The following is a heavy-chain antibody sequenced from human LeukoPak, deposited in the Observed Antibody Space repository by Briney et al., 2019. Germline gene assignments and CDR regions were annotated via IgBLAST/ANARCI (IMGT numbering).Heavy chain of an antibody. Sequence: GASVKVSCKASGGTFSSYAISWVRQAPGQGLEWMGGITPIFGTANYAQKFQGRVTITADESTSTAYMELSSLRSGDTAVYYCARDLAQVAGTDYWGQGTLVTVSS. CDR2: ITPIFGTA. CDR1: GGTFSSYA. D-gene: IGHD6-19*01. J-gene: IGHJ4*02. CDR3: ARDLAQVAGTDY. V-gene: IGHV1-69*01.